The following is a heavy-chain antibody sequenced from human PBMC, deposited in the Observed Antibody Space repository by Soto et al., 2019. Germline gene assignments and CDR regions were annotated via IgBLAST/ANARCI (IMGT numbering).Heavy chain of an antibody. Sequence: QVQLQESGPGLVKPSQTLSLTCTVSGGSISSGDYYWSWILQPPGKGLEWIGYIYYSGSTYYNPSLKSRVTISVHTSKNQLSLKLGSVTAADTAVYYCARGRGRNWTYGWFDPWGQGTLVTVSS. CDR3: ARGRGRNWTYGWFDP. J-gene: IGHJ5*02. CDR2: IYYSGST. V-gene: IGHV4-30-4*01. CDR1: GGSISSGDYY. D-gene: IGHD1-7*01.